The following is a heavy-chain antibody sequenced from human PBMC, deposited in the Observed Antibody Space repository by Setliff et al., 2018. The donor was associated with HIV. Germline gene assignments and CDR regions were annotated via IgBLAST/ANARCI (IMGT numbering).Heavy chain of an antibody. J-gene: IGHJ4*02. Sequence: GGSLRLSCAASGFTFGSYWMHWVRQAPGKGLVWVFGMNTDGSSTRYADSVKGRFTISRDNAKNSLYLQMNSLRAEDTAVYYCARGGFGTGLDYWGLGALVTVSS. CDR1: GFTFGSYW. CDR2: MNTDGSST. D-gene: IGHD6-13*01. V-gene: IGHV3-74*01. CDR3: ARGGFGTGLDY.